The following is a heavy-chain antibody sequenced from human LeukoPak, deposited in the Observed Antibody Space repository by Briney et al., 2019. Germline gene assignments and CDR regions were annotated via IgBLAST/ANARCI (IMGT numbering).Heavy chain of an antibody. CDR2: IDPNSGGT. CDR3: ARDRAYYDFWTPGFDP. V-gene: IGHV1-2*02. D-gene: IGHD3-3*01. J-gene: IGHJ5*02. Sequence: ASVKVSCKASVYTFTGYYMHWVRQAPGQGLEGMGWIDPNSGGTNYAQKFQGRVTMTRDTSISTAYMELSRLRSDDPAVYYCARDRAYYDFWTPGFDPWGQGTLVTVSS. CDR1: VYTFTGYY.